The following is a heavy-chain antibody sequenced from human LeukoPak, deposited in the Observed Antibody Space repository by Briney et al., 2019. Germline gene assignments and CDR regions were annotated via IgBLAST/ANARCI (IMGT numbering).Heavy chain of an antibody. CDR3: AREVNEPASADAFDI. Sequence: PSQTLSLTCTVSGGSIASDNYFWSWIRQHPEKGLEWIGYISYSGTTYYNPSLKSRVTISVDTSKNQFSLKLNSVIAADTAVYYCAREVNEPASADAFDIWGQGTMVTVSS. V-gene: IGHV4-31*03. CDR2: ISYSGTT. CDR1: GGSIASDNYF. D-gene: IGHD2-2*01. J-gene: IGHJ3*02.